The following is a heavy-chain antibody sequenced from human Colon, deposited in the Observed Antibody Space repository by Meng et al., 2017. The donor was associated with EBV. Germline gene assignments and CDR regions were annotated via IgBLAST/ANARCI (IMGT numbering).Heavy chain of an antibody. CDR3: ARGPGGSYYLYYFDY. V-gene: IGHV4-34*01. Sequence: VQLQQWGAGLLKPSEPLSLPCAVYVGSFSGYYWSWIRQPPEKGLEWIGEINHSGSTNYNPSLKSRVTISVDTSKKQFSLKLSSVTAADTAVYYCARGPGGSYYLYYFDYWGQGTLVTVSS. CDR2: INHSGST. D-gene: IGHD1-26*01. J-gene: IGHJ4*02. CDR1: VGSFSGYY.